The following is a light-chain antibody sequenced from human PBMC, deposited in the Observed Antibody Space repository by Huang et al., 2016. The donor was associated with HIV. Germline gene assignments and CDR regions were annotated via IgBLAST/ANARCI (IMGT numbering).Light chain of an antibody. V-gene: IGKV3-15*01. J-gene: IGKJ1*01. CDR3: QQYNAWPPWT. CDR1: QMVSHN. Sequence: ETVMTQSPATLSVSPGERATLSCRAIQMVSHNLPWYQQRPGQAPRRLIYDASTRATVVPARCSGSGSGKEFTLTISSLQSGDFAFYFCQQYNAWPPWTFGQGTKVEIK. CDR2: DAS.